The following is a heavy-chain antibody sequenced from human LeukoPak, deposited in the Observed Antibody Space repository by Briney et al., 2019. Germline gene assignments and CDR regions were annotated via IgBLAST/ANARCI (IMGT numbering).Heavy chain of an antibody. D-gene: IGHD3-10*01. CDR2: IIPIFGTA. V-gene: IGHV1-69*05. CDR3: ARVNRDYGSGMYWFDP. Sequence: ASVKVSCKASGGTFSSYAVSWVRQAPGQGLEWMGGIIPIFGTANYAQKFQGRVTITTDESTSTAYMELSSLRSEDTAVYYCARVNRDYGSGMYWFDPWGQGTLVTVSS. J-gene: IGHJ5*02. CDR1: GGTFSSYA.